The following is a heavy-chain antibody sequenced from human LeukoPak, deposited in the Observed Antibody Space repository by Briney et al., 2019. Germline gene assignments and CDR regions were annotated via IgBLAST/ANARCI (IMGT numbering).Heavy chain of an antibody. CDR1: DGSVRTTVYY. CDR3: AGAFCGSSSCYLFLDY. D-gene: IGHD2-2*01. V-gene: IGHV4-39*07. Sequence: SETLSLTCSVSDGSVRTTVYYWGWIRQSPAKGLEWIGSVYYTGSTYYTPSLKSRVTISVDTSKNQFSLKLSSVTAADTAVYYCAGAFCGSSSCYLFLDYWGQGTLVTVSS. CDR2: VYYTGST. J-gene: IGHJ4*02.